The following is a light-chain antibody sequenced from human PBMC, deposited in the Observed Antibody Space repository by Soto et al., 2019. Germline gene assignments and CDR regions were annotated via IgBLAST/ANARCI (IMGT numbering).Light chain of an antibody. CDR3: QKYNSAPWT. V-gene: IGKV1-27*01. Sequence: DIQMTQSPSSLSASAGDRVTITCRASQGISNYLGWYQQRPGKVPKLLIYTASTLQSGVPSRFSGSGSGAEFTLTISSLQPEDVATYYCQKYNSAPWTFGQGTKVEIK. CDR2: TAS. CDR1: QGISNY. J-gene: IGKJ1*01.